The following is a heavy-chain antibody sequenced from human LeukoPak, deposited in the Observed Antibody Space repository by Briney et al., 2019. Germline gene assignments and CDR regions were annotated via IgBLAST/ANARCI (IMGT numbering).Heavy chain of an antibody. CDR2: ISGSGGST. J-gene: IGHJ4*02. CDR1: GFTFSSCA. Sequence: GSLRLSCAASGFTFSSCATSWVRQAPGKGLEWVSAISGSGGSTYYADSVKGRFTISRDKSKNTLYLHMNSLRADDTAIYYCAKLIVASGTDNWGQGTLVTVSS. V-gene: IGHV3-23*01. CDR3: AKLIVASGTDN. D-gene: IGHD1-26*01.